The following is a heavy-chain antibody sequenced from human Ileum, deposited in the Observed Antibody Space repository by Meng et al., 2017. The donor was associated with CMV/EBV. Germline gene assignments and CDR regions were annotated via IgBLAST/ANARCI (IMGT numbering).Heavy chain of an antibody. CDR1: SLRSCGYY. CDR3: ARGVEYSSSSGEEFDY. V-gene: IGHV4-31*02. J-gene: IGHJ4*02. Sequence: SLRSCGYYWSWIRQPPGKGLEWIGYIYSSGSTYYTPSLKSRVTISVDTSKNQFSLKLSSVTAADTAVYYCARGVEYSSSSGEEFDYWGQGTLVTVSS. D-gene: IGHD6-6*01. CDR2: IYSSGST.